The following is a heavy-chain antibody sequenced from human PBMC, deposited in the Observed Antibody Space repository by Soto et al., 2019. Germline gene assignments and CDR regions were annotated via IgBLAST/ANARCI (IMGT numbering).Heavy chain of an antibody. Sequence: QVQLVESGGGVVQPGRSLRLSCAASGFTFSSYGMHWIRQAPGKGLEWVTVISYDGSNKYYADSVKGRFTISRDNSKNTLYLQMNSLRAEDTAVYYCANLDSRGLLDYWGQGTLVTVSS. J-gene: IGHJ4*02. V-gene: IGHV3-30*18. CDR3: ANLDSRGLLDY. CDR2: ISYDGSNK. CDR1: GFTFSSYG. D-gene: IGHD3-22*01.